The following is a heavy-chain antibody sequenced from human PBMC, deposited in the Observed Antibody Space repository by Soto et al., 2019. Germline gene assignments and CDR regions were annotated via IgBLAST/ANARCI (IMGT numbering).Heavy chain of an antibody. CDR3: ARVVVVVQVVPNGFGN. D-gene: IGHD2-2*01. CDR2: IYSGGST. Sequence: EVQLVESGGGLVQPGGSLRLSCAASGFTVSSNYMSWVRQAPGKGLEWVSVIYSGGSTYYADSVKGRFTISRDNTQTTVYLQIDSLRAGDTAVYYCARVVVVVQVVPNGFGNWGKGTMVTVFS. V-gene: IGHV3-66*01. CDR1: GFTVSSNY. J-gene: IGHJ5*02.